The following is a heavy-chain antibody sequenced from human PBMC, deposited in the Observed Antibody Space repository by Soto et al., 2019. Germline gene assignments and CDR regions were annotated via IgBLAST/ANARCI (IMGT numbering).Heavy chain of an antibody. J-gene: IGHJ4*02. V-gene: IGHV3-23*01. CDR2: ISGSGGST. D-gene: IGHD5-18*01. CDR1: GLTFSSYA. Sequence: SLRLSCAASGLTFSSYAMSWVRQAPGKGLEWVSAISGSGGSTYYADSVKGRFTISRDNSKNTLYLQMNSLRAEDTAVYYCAKDGGYSYGLYFDYWGQGTLVTVSS. CDR3: AKDGGYSYGLYFDY.